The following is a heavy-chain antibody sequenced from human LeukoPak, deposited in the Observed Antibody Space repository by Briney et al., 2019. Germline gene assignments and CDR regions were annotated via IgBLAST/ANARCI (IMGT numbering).Heavy chain of an antibody. Sequence: SLTLSLTCAVSGGSISSGGYSWSWIRQPPGKGLEWIGYIYHSGSTYYNPSLKTRVTISVDRSKNQFSLKLSSVTAADTAVYYCARERDYYFDYWGQGTLVTVSS. J-gene: IGHJ4*02. CDR3: ARERDYYFDY. CDR1: GGSISSGGYS. CDR2: IYHSGST. V-gene: IGHV4-30-2*01.